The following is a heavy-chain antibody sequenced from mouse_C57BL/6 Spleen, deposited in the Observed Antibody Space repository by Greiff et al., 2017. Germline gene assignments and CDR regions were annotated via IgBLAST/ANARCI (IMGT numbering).Heavy chain of an antibody. CDR2: IDPEDGDT. J-gene: IGHJ2*01. CDR1: GFNIKDYY. V-gene: IGHV14-1*01. D-gene: IGHD2-5*01. CDR3: TRAYYSNDTRYYFDY. Sequence: EVQLQQSGAELVRPGASVKLSCTASGFNIKDYYMHWVKQRPEQGLEWIGRIDPEDGDTEYAPKFPGKATMTADTSSNPAYLQLSSLTSEDTAVYYCTRAYYSNDTRYYFDYWGQGTTLTVSS.